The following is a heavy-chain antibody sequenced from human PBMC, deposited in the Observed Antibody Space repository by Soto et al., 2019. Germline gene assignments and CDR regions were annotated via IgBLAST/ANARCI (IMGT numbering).Heavy chain of an antibody. CDR3: ARETTDSSGWSNDY. D-gene: IGHD6-19*01. Sequence: EDSLRLTSPPSSFAFDDYGLRWVRQAPGKGLEWVSGINWNGGSTGYADSMKGRFTISRDTTKNSLYLQMNNLRDEDTALYYCARETTDSSGWSNDYWGQGT. CDR2: INWNGGST. V-gene: IGHV3-20*03. CDR1: SFAFDDYG. J-gene: IGHJ4*02.